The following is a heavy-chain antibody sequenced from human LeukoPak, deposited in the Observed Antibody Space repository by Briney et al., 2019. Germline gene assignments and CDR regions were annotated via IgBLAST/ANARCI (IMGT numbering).Heavy chain of an antibody. CDR2: ISGSGDNT. D-gene: IGHD1-26*01. J-gene: IGHJ6*01. Sequence: QAGGSLRLSCAASGFTFSGFAMSWVRRTAGKGLEWVSGISGSGDNTLYADSVKGRFTISRDNYKNTLYLEMNSLRAEDTAIYYCAKMKGHPLPKYYMDVWGQGPTVTVSS. CDR1: GFTFSGFA. CDR3: AKMKGHPLPKYYMDV. V-gene: IGHV3-23*01.